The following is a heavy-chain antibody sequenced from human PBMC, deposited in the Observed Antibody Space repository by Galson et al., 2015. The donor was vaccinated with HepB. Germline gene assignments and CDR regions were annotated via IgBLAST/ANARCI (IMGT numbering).Heavy chain of an antibody. CDR2: ISSSSSYI. V-gene: IGHV3-21*01. J-gene: IGHJ3*02. Sequence: SLRLSCAASGFTFSSYSMNWVRQAPGKGLEWVSSISSSSSYIYYADSVKGRFTISRDNAKNSLYLQMNSLRAEDTAVYYCARAATITGGSDAFDIWGQGTMGTVSS. CDR1: GFTFSSYS. D-gene: IGHD5-12*01. CDR3: ARAATITGGSDAFDI.